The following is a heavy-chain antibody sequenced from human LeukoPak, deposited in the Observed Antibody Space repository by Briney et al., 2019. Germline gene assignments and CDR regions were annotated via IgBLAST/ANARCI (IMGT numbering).Heavy chain of an antibody. V-gene: IGHV3-23*01. CDR2: ISGSGGST. Sequence: QSGGSLRLSCAASGFTFSSYAMSWVRQAPGKGLEWVSAISGSGGSTYYADSVKGRFTISRDNSKNTLYLQMNSLRAEDTAVYYCAKDFWSGTYYYYGMDVWGQGTTVTVSS. CDR3: AKDFWSGTYYYYGMDV. CDR1: GFTFSSYA. J-gene: IGHJ6*02. D-gene: IGHD3-3*01.